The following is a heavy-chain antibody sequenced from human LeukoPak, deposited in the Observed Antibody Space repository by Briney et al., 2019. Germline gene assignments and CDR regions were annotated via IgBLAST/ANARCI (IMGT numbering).Heavy chain of an antibody. J-gene: IGHJ4*02. CDR3: AREARFGESMYYFDY. CDR2: IYNGGST. CDR1: GFTVSSNY. V-gene: IGHV3-53*01. D-gene: IGHD3-10*01. Sequence: PGGSLRLSCAASGFTVSSNYMSWVRQAPGKGLEWVSVIYNGGSTYYADSVKGRFTISRDNSKNTLYLQMNSLRAEDTAVYYCAREARFGESMYYFDYWGQGTLVTVSS.